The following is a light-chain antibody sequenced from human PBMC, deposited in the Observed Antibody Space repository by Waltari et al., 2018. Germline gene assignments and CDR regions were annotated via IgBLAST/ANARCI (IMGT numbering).Light chain of an antibody. CDR3: QKYGTLPAT. V-gene: IGKV3-20*01. J-gene: IGKJ1*01. Sequence: EIVLTQSPGTLSLSPGERATLSCRASQSVSRWLAWYQQKPGQPPRLLIYGASRRANGIPDRLSGSGSGTDFSLTISRLEPEDSAVYYCQKYGTLPATFGQGTKVEVK. CDR1: QSVSRW. CDR2: GAS.